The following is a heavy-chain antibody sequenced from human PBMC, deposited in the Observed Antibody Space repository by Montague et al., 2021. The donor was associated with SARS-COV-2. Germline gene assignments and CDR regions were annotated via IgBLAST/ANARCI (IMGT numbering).Heavy chain of an antibody. D-gene: IGHD3-22*01. CDR3: ARDARYDSSGYYLGSAFDI. V-gene: IGHV4-31*03. CDR1: GGSISSGGYY. J-gene: IGHJ3*02. CDR2: IYYSGST. Sequence: TLSLTCTVSGGSISSGGYYWSWIRQHPGKGLEWIGYIYYSGSTYYXXXLKSRVTISVDTSKNQFSLKLSSVTAADTAVYYCARDARYDSSGYYLGSAFDIWGQGTMVTVSS.